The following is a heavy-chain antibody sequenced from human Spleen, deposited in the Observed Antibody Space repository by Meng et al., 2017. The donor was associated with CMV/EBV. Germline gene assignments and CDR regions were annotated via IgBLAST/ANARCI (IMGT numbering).Heavy chain of an antibody. Sequence: KASGGTFRSYAIRWVRQAPGQEREWMGGIIPIFGTANYAQKFQGRVTITTDEATSTAYTELSSLRSEDTAVYYCARGPSYDGRGYFDYWGQGTLVTVSS. D-gene: IGHD3-22*01. CDR2: IIPIFGTA. J-gene: IGHJ4*02. V-gene: IGHV1-69*05. CDR3: ARGPSYDGRGYFDY. CDR1: GGTFRSYA.